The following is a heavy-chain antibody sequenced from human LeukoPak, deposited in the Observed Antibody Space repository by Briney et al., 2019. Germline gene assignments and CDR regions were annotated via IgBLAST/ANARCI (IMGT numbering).Heavy chain of an antibody. Sequence: GGSLRLSCAASGFTFSTYWMSWVRQAPGKGLEWVSTVSIASTHILYADSVKGRFTISRDNAKNSLYLQMNSLRVEDTAVYYCARGLQYNDAFDIWGQGTMVTVSS. V-gene: IGHV3-21*01. D-gene: IGHD1-1*01. CDR2: VSIASTHI. J-gene: IGHJ3*02. CDR1: GFTFSTYW. CDR3: ARGLQYNDAFDI.